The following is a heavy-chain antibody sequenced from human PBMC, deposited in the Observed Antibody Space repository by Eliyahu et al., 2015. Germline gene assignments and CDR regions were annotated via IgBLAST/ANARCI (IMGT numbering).Heavy chain of an antibody. CDR1: GFTFSSYS. D-gene: IGHD5-12*01. V-gene: IGHV3-21*02. CDR2: ISRSGDYI. Sequence: EVQLVESGGGLVKPGGSLXXXXXAXGFTFSSYSISWVRQAPGKGLEWVSSISRSGDYIFYADSVKGRFTISRDNAKNSLFLQMNSLRAEDTAVYYCARILVATVGEVLDYWGQGTPVTVSS. CDR3: ARILVATVGEVLDY. J-gene: IGHJ4*02.